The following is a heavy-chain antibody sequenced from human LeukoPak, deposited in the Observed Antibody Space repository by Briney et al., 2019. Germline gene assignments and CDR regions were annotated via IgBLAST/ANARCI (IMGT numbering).Heavy chain of an antibody. J-gene: IGHJ6*03. CDR1: GGTFSSYA. CDR2: IIPIFGTA. CDR3: ARSRSYDFWSGYYSYYYYYYMDV. Sequence: SVKVSCTASGGTFSSYAISWVRQAPGQGLEWMGGIIPIFGTANYAQKFQGRVTITTDESTSTAYMELSSLRSEDTAVYYCARSRSYDFWSGYYSYYYYYYMDVWGKGTTVTVSS. D-gene: IGHD3-3*01. V-gene: IGHV1-69*05.